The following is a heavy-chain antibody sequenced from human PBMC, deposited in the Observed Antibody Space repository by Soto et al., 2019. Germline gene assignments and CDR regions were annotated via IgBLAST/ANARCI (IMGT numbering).Heavy chain of an antibody. J-gene: IGHJ4*02. CDR2: IYYSGST. CDR1: GGSISSYY. D-gene: IGHD3-10*01. CDR3: ARAYMVRGVIGY. Sequence: PSETLSLTCTVSGGSISSYYWSWIRQPPGKGLEWIGYIYYSGSTYYNPSLKSRVTISVDTSKNQFSLKLSSVTAADTAVYYCARAYMVRGVIGYWGQGTLVTVSS. V-gene: IGHV4-59*12.